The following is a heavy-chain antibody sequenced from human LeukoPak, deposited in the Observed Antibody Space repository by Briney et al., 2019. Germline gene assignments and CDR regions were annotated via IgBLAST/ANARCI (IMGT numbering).Heavy chain of an antibody. J-gene: IGHJ4*02. V-gene: IGHV3-74*01. CDR2: INTDARST. CDR3: ERWDCPGGSWCSGSRFLEY. Sequence: PGGSLRLSCAASGFSFSTYWMHWVRQAPGKGLEWVSRINTDARSTSYADSVKGRFTISRDNAKNTLYLQMNSLRAEDTAVYYCERWDCPGGSWCSGSRFLEYWGQG. CDR1: GFSFSTYW. D-gene: IGHD2-15*01.